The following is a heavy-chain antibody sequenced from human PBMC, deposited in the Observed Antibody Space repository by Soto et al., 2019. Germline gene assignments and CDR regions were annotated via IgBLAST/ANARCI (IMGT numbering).Heavy chain of an antibody. Sequence: GGSLRLSCAASGFTFSDFYMSWIRQAPGKGLEWVSYISSSGSHTPYADSVKGRFTISRDNAKNSVYLQMNSLRAEDTAVYYCARVGSTSAAGVLDYWGQGTLVTVSS. CDR3: ARVGSTSAAGVLDY. D-gene: IGHD6-13*01. CDR2: ISSSGSHT. CDR1: GFTFSDFY. V-gene: IGHV3-11*06. J-gene: IGHJ4*02.